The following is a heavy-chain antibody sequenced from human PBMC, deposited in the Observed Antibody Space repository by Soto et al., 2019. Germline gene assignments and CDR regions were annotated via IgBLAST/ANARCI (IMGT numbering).Heavy chain of an antibody. CDR3: ARITGRHLDY. Sequence: SETLSLTCTVSSGSISVTDVFWGWVRQPPGKGLEWIGNVDYSGTACFSPSLATRVTFHVDTSKNQFSLTLYSVTAADTAVYYCARITGRHLDYWGQGSLVTVSS. CDR1: SGSISVTDVF. V-gene: IGHV4-39*01. CDR2: VDYSGTA. J-gene: IGHJ4*02. D-gene: IGHD1-20*01.